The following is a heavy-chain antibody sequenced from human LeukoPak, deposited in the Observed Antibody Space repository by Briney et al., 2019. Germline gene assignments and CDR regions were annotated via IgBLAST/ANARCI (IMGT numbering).Heavy chain of an antibody. CDR3: TRGHDYGGNDNWFDP. V-gene: IGHV3-49*03. Sequence: GGSLRLSCTASGFTFGDYAMRWFRQAPGKGLEWVGFIRSKAYGGTTEYAASVKGRFTISRDDSKSIAYLQMNSLKTEDTAVYYCTRGHDYGGNDNWFDPWGQGTLVTVSS. CDR2: IRSKAYGGTT. CDR1: GFTFGDYA. J-gene: IGHJ5*02. D-gene: IGHD4-23*01.